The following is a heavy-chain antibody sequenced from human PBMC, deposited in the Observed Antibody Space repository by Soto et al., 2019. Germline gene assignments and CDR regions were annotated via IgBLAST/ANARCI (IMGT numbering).Heavy chain of an antibody. CDR2: IYYTGTT. D-gene: IGHD3-22*01. J-gene: IGHJ3*02. Sequence: QVQLQESGPGLVKPSQTLSLTCAVSGGSISSAGYYWSWFRQHPGRGLEWIGYIYYTGTTYYNPSLKSRITISVDTSKNQFSLKLISVTAADTAMYYCARDYDSSGSTNDAFDIWGQGTMVTASS. CDR3: ARDYDSSGSTNDAFDI. CDR1: GGSISSAGYY. V-gene: IGHV4-31*11.